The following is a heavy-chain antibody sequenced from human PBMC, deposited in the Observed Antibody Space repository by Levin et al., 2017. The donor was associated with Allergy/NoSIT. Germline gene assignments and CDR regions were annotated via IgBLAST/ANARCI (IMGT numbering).Heavy chain of an antibody. CDR1: GYTLTQLS. CDR3: AANGCSGGSCYAPLRYYYYMDV. V-gene: IGHV1-24*01. J-gene: IGHJ6*03. D-gene: IGHD2-15*01. Sequence: AASVKVSCKLAGYTLTQLSIHWVRQAPGKGLEWMGGFDPKNGEVVYAQKFQDRVTMTKDTSTQTVYMELRSLRSGDTAVYYCAANGCSGGSCYAPLRYYYYMDVWGEGTPVTVSS. CDR2: FDPKNGEV.